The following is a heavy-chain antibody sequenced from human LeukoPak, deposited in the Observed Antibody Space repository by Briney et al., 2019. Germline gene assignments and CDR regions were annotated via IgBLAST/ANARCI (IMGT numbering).Heavy chain of an antibody. D-gene: IGHD3-10*01. J-gene: IGHJ5*02. CDR2: INHSGST. Sequence: SETLSLTCAVYGGSFSGYYWSWIRQPPGKGLEWIGEINHSGSTNYNPSLKSRVTISVDMSKNQFSLKLSSVTAADTAVYYCAREGETHRPNMVRGVQNWFDPWGQGTLVTVSS. V-gene: IGHV4-34*01. CDR1: GGSFSGYY. CDR3: AREGETHRPNMVRGVQNWFDP.